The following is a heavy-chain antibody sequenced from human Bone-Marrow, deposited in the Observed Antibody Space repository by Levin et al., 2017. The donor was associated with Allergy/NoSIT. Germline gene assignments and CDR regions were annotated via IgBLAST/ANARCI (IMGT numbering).Heavy chain of an antibody. D-gene: IGHD3-3*01. Sequence: GGSLRLSCAASGLTFDKDWMVWVRQAPRKGLVWVSRINGDGRDTTYADSVRGRFTISRDNAKKTVFLQMNGLRAEDTAVYYCARRHYDFTASTDIFDIWGHGTMVTVSS. CDR3: ARRHYDFTASTDIFDI. CDR1: GLTFDKDW. J-gene: IGHJ3*02. V-gene: IGHV3-74*01. CDR2: INGDGRDT.